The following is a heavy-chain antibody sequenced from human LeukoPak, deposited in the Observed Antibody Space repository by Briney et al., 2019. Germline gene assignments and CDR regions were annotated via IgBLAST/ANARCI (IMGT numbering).Heavy chain of an antibody. CDR1: GGTFSSYA. V-gene: IGHV1-69*04. CDR3: ARDSPGYCSGGSCPKGYYYYYGMDV. Sequence: SVKVSCKASGGTFSSYAISWVRQAPGQGLEWMGRIIPILGIASYAQKSQGRVTITADKSTSTAYMELSSLRSEDTAVYYCARDSPGYCSGGSCPKGYYYYYGMDVWGQGTTVTVSS. J-gene: IGHJ6*02. D-gene: IGHD2-15*01. CDR2: IIPILGIA.